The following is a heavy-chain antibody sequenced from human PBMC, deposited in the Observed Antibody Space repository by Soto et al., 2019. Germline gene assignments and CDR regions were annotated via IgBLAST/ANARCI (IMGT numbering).Heavy chain of an antibody. Sequence: EVQLLESGGGLVQPGGSLRLSCAASGFTFNIYAMSWVRQAPGKGLEWVSAISGSGGGTYYADSVEGRFTISRDNSNNTLYLQMSSPRAEDTAVYYCAKCGYDSSGRLVRYFQHWGQGTVVTVAS. CDR2: ISGSGGGT. V-gene: IGHV3-23*01. J-gene: IGHJ1*01. D-gene: IGHD3-22*01. CDR3: AKCGYDSSGRLVRYFQH. CDR1: GFTFNIYA.